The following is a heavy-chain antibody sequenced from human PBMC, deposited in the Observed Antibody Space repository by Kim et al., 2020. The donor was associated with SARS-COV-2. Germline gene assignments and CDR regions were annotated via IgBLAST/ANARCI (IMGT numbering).Heavy chain of an antibody. CDR2: IYYSGST. J-gene: IGHJ5*02. CDR1: GGSISSSSYY. V-gene: IGHV4-39*01. CDR3: ARHIGPHYYGSGSYNWFDP. D-gene: IGHD3-10*01. Sequence: SETLSLTCTVSGGSISSSSYYWGWIRQPPGKGLEWIGSIYYSGSTYYNPSLKSRVTISVDTSKNQFSLKLSSVTAADTAVYYCARHIGPHYYGSGSYNWFDPWGQGTLVTVSS.